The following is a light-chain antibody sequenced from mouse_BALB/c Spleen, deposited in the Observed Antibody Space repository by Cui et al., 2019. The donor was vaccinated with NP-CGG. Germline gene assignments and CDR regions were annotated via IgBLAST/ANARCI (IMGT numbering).Light chain of an antibody. CDR1: TEAVTTSNY. CDR2: GTN. J-gene: IGLJ1*01. V-gene: IGLV1*01. CDR3: ALWYSNHWV. Sequence: QAVVTQEFALPRTTGEKVTLTCRASTEAVTTSNYANWVQEKPDHLFTGLIGGTNNRAPGVPARFSGSLIGDKAALTITGAQIGDEATYFCALWYSNHWVFGGGTKLTVL.